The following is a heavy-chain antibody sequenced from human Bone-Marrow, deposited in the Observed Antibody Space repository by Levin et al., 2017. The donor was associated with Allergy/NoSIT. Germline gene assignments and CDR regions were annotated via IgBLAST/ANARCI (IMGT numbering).Heavy chain of an antibody. CDR2: INWNGGST. CDR1: GFTFDDYG. Sequence: SGESLKISCAASGFTFDDYGMSWVRQAPGKGLEWVSGINWNGGSTGYADSVKGRFTISRDNAKNSLYLQMNSLRAEDTALYYCARDPESKNDILTGYSYFDYWGQGTLVTVSS. CDR3: ARDPESKNDILTGYSYFDY. V-gene: IGHV3-20*04. J-gene: IGHJ4*02. D-gene: IGHD3-9*01.